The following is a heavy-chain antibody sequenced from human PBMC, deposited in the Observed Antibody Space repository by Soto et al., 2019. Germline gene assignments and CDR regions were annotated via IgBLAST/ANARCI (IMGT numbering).Heavy chain of an antibody. D-gene: IGHD1-26*01. CDR3: ARGRRASGYGMDV. J-gene: IGHJ6*02. CDR1: GGSFSGYY. V-gene: IGHV4-34*01. Sequence: QVQLQQWGAGLLKPSETLSLTCAVYGGSFSGYYWSWIRQPPGKGLEWIGEINHSGSTNYNPSLKSRVTISVDTSKNQFSLKLSSVTAADTAVYYGARGRRASGYGMDVWGQGTTVTVSS. CDR2: INHSGST.